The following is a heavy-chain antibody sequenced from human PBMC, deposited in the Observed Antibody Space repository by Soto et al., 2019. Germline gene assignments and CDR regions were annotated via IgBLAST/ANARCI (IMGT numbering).Heavy chain of an antibody. V-gene: IGHV3-23*01. CDR1: GFTFDTFA. J-gene: IGHJ4*02. CDR3: ARDGGVGGSYYLDY. Sequence: PGGSLRLSCAASGFTFDTFAMIWVRQAPGKGLEWVSRISFSEDGTYYADSVKGRFTISRDNSKSTLYLQMNSLRAEDTAVYYCARDGGVGGSYYLDYWGQGTSVTVSS. CDR2: ISFSEDGT. D-gene: IGHD1-26*01.